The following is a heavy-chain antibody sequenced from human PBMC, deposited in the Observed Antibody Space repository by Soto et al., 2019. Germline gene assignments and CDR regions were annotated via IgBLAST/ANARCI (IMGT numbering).Heavy chain of an antibody. CDR1: GGTFSSYT. CDR2: IIPILGIA. Sequence: QVQLVQSGAEVKKPGSSVKVSCKASGGTFSSYTISWVRQAPGQGLEWMGRIIPILGIANSAQKFQGRVTITADKATSTAYMELSSLSSEDTDVYFCARDREYGSGSYFDYWGQGTLVTVSS. D-gene: IGHD3-10*01. CDR3: ARDREYGSGSYFDY. J-gene: IGHJ4*02. V-gene: IGHV1-69*08.